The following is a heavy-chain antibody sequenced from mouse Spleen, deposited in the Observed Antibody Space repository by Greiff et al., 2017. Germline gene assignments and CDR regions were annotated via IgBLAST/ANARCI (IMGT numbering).Heavy chain of an antibody. CDR1: GYTFTDYV. CDR3: ARRLRLPPYAMDY. V-gene: IGHV1-77*01. Sequence: QVQLKQSGPELVKPGASVKMSCKASGYTFTDYVISWVKQRTGQGLEWIGEIYPGSGSTYYNEKFKGKATLTADKSSNTAYMQLSSLTSEDSAVYFCARRLRLPPYAMDYWGQGTSVTVSS. CDR2: IYPGSGST. D-gene: IGHD1-2*01. J-gene: IGHJ4*01.